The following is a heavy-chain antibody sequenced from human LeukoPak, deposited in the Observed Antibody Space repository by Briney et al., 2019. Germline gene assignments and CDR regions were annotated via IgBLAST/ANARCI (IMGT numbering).Heavy chain of an antibody. CDR3: AGRPVVVPAAVSFDI. Sequence: PSEALSLTCPVSGGSVSSSRYYWGWIRQPPGKGLEWIGSIYYTGSTYYKPSLKSRVTISVDASKNQISLKLSSVTAADTAVYYCAGRPVVVPAAVSFDIWGQGTMVTVSS. D-gene: IGHD2-2*01. CDR1: GGSVSSSRYY. V-gene: IGHV4-39*01. J-gene: IGHJ3*02. CDR2: IYYTGST.